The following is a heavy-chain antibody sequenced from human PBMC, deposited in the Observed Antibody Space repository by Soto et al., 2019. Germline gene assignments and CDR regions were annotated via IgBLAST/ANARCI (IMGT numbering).Heavy chain of an antibody. CDR2: VYYNGST. CDR3: ARSVAVPGANMDH. Sequence: SETLSLTCSVSGGSISGSYWSWIRQSPGKGLEWLGYVYYNGSTNYSPSLRSRVSISVDTSRNEFSLRLSSVTAAGTAVYFCARSVAVPGANMDHWGPGTQVTVSS. D-gene: IGHD6-13*01. V-gene: IGHV4-59*01. CDR1: GGSISGSY. J-gene: IGHJ4*02.